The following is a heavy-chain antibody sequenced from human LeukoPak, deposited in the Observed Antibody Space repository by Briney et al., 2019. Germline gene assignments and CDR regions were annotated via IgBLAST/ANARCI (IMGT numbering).Heavy chain of an antibody. Sequence: ASVKVSCKASGYTFTGYYIHWVRQAPGQGLEWMGWINPNSGGTNYAQKFQGRVTMTRDTSISTAYMELSRLRSDDTAVYYCARTPGIAAAGTYYYYYMDVWGKGTTVTISS. D-gene: IGHD6-13*01. CDR3: ARTPGIAAAGTYYYYYMDV. CDR1: GYTFTGYY. J-gene: IGHJ6*03. CDR2: INPNSGGT. V-gene: IGHV1-2*02.